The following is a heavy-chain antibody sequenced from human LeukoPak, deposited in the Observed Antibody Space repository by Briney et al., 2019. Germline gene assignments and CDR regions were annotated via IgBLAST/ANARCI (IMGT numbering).Heavy chain of an antibody. J-gene: IGHJ4*01. V-gene: IGHV3-23*01. Sequence: GGSLRLSCAASGFTISNSAMNWVRQAPGKGLEWVSTLSGSGITTYYADSVKGRFTISRDNSKTTLYLQMNSLRAEDTAVYYCAKGIYSSGWSYFDYWGHGTLVTVSS. D-gene: IGHD6-19*01. CDR1: GFTISNSA. CDR2: LSGSGITT. CDR3: AKGIYSSGWSYFDY.